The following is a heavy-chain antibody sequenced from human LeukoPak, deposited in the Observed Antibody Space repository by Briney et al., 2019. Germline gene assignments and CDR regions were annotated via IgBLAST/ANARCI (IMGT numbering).Heavy chain of an antibody. Sequence: GGSLRLSCAASGFTFSSYAMHWVRQAPGKGLEWVAVISYDGSNKYYADSVKGRFTISRDNSKNTLYLQMNSLRAEDTAVYYCARIYGDYATFDYWGQGTLVTVSS. V-gene: IGHV3-30*04. D-gene: IGHD4-17*01. CDR1: GFTFSSYA. CDR2: ISYDGSNK. CDR3: ARIYGDYATFDY. J-gene: IGHJ4*02.